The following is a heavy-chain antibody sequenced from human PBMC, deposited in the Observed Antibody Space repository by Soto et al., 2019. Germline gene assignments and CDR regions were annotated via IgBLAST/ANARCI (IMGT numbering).Heavy chain of an antibody. CDR3: STPLYFVIVPSARYFDY. J-gene: IGHJ4*02. D-gene: IGHD2-2*01. V-gene: IGHV3-15*01. CDR2: IKSKTDGGTT. CDR1: GFTFSNAW. Sequence: GGSLRLSCAASGFTFSNAWMSWVRQAPGKGLEWVGRIKSKTDGGTTDYAAPVKGRFTISRDDSKNMLYLQTNSLKAEDTAVYYCSTPLYFVIVPSARYFDYWGQGTLVTVSS.